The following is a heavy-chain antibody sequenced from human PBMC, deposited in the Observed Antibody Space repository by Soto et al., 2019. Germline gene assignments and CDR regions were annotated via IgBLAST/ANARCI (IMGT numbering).Heavy chain of an antibody. V-gene: IGHV3-30*18. CDR2: ISYDGNIK. Sequence: QVGLEESGGGVVQPGRSLRLSCAASGFTFGSYGMHWVRQAPGKGLEGVAVISYDGNIKYYADSVKGRFTISRDNSKNTLYLQMNRLGAEATAVYDCAKVGVAAPFVYWGQGTRVTVSS. D-gene: IGHD6-13*01. CDR1: GFTFGSYG. CDR3: AKVGVAAPFVY. J-gene: IGHJ4*02.